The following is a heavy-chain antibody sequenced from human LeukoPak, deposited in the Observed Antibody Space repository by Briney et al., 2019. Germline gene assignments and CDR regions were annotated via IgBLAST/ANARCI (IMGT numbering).Heavy chain of an antibody. CDR3: AKAVYDSSGYLY. V-gene: IGHV3-23*01. D-gene: IGHD3-22*01. Sequence: GGSVRLSCAASGFTFSSYAMSWVRQAPGKGLEWVSAISGSGGSTYYADSVKGRFTISRDNSKNTLYLQMNSLRAEDTAVYYCAKAVYDSSGYLYWGQGTLVTVSS. CDR1: GFTFSSYA. J-gene: IGHJ4*02. CDR2: ISGSGGST.